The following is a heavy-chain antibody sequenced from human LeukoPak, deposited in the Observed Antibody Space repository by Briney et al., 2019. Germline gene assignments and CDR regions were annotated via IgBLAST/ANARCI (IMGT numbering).Heavy chain of an antibody. CDR2: IIPIFGTA. CDR1: GGTFSSYA. J-gene: IGHJ4*02. D-gene: IGHD2-15*01. CDR3: ARGNLCSGGSCYSYYFDY. V-gene: IGHV1-69*05. Sequence: GASVKVSCKASGGTFSSYAISWVRQAPGQGLEWMGGIIPIFGTANYAQKFQGRVTITTDESTSTAYMELSSLRSEDTAVYYCARGNLCSGGSCYSYYFDYWGQGTLVTVSS.